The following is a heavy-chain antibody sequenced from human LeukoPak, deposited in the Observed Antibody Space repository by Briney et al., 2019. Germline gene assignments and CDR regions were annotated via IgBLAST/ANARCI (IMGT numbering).Heavy chain of an antibody. CDR1: GGSISSYY. J-gene: IGHJ4*02. Sequence: SETLSLTCTVSGGSISSYYWGWIRQPPGKGLEWIGYIYYSGSTNYNPSLKSRVTISVDTSKNQFSLKLSSVTAADTAVYYCARHYCSGGSCYFYFDYWGQGTLVTVSS. V-gene: IGHV4-59*01. D-gene: IGHD2-15*01. CDR2: IYYSGST. CDR3: ARHYCSGGSCYFYFDY.